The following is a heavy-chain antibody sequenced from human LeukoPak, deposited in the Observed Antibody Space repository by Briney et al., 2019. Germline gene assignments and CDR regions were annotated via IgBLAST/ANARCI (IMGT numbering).Heavy chain of an antibody. J-gene: IGHJ4*02. D-gene: IGHD2-2*02. V-gene: IGHV4-39*01. CDR2: IYYSGST. CDR1: GGSISSNSYY. Sequence: SETLSLTCTVSGGSISSNSYYWGWIRQPPGKGLEWIGSIYYSGSTYYNPSLKSRVTISVDTSKNQFSLKLSSVTAADTAVYYCARHRTRLGYCSSTSCYTAVDYWGQGTLVTVSS. CDR3: ARHRTRLGYCSSTSCYTAVDY.